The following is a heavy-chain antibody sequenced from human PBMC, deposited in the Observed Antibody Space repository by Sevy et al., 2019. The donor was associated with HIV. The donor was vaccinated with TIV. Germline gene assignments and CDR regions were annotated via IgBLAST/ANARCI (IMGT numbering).Heavy chain of an antibody. V-gene: IGHV3-33*06. J-gene: IGHJ6*02. CDR2: IWSDGTNK. CDR1: GFTFSSYG. CDR3: AKSYFGSGTSYGMDL. Sequence: GGSLRLSCAASGFTFSSYGMHWVRQAPGKGLEWVAVIWSDGTNKYYADSVKGRFTISRDNSKNSLFLQLNSLRADDTAIYYCAKSYFGSGTSYGMDLWGRGTTVTVSS. D-gene: IGHD3-10*01.